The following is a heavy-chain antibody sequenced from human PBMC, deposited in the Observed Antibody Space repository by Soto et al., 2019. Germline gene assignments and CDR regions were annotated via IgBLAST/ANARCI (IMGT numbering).Heavy chain of an antibody. CDR3: AKGIPRITIFGVASPDAFDI. J-gene: IGHJ3*02. CDR1: GFTFSSYA. V-gene: IGHV3-23*01. Sequence: GGSLRLSCAASGFTFSSYAMSWVRQAPGKGLEWVSAISGSGGSTYYADSVRGRFTISRDNSKNTLYLQMNSLRAEDTAVYYCAKGIPRITIFGVASPDAFDIWGQGTMVTVSS. CDR2: ISGSGGST. D-gene: IGHD3-3*01.